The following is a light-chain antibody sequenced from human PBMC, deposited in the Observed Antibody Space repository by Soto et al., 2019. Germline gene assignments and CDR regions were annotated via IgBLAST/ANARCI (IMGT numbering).Light chain of an antibody. CDR3: QQLSSYPST. Sequence: DIQMSQSPSSLSASVEDRVIITCRASQSISNHLNWYQQKPGKAPKLLIYAASTLESGVPSRFSGSGSGTEFTLTISSLQPEDFATYYCQQLSSYPSTFGQGTRLEIK. CDR1: QSISNH. V-gene: IGKV1-17*01. J-gene: IGKJ5*01. CDR2: AAS.